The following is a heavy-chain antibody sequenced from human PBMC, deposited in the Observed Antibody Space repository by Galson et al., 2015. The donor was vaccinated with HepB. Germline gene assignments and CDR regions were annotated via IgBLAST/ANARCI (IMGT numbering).Heavy chain of an antibody. CDR2: ISYDGSNK. CDR3: ARDGGSYVWDY. D-gene: IGHD1-26*01. CDR1: GFTFSSYA. V-gene: IGHV3-30-3*01. J-gene: IGHJ4*02. Sequence: SLRLSCAASGFTFSSYAMHWVRQAPGKGLEWVAVISYDGSNKYYADSVKGRFTISRDNSKNTLYLQMNSLRAEDTAVYYCARDGGSYVWDYWGQGTLVTVSS.